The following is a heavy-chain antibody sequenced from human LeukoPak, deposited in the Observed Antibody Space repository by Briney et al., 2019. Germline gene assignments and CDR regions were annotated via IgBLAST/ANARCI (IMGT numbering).Heavy chain of an antibody. CDR1: GGSINNHY. V-gene: IGHV4-59*11. J-gene: IGHJ4*02. CDR3: ARVYSSGWYGDY. CDR2: IHYTGTT. D-gene: IGHD6-19*01. Sequence: PSETLSLTCIVSGGSINNHYWTWIRQTPGKGLEWIGDIHYTGTTKFNPSLKSRVTISVDTSKNQFSLKLSSVTAADTAVYYCARVYSSGWYGDYWGQGTLVTVSS.